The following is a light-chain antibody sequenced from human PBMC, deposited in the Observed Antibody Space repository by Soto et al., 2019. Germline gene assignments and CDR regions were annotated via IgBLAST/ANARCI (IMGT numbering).Light chain of an antibody. V-gene: IGKV3-20*01. CDR3: QLFANSPPRYT. CDR1: RSVSSSY. Sequence: EIVLTQSPGTLSLSPGERATLSCRASRSVSSSYLAWYQQKPGQAPRLLIYGASIRAAGIADRFSGSGSVTDFTLTITRLEPGDFAVYYCQLFANSPPRYTFGQGTKLE. J-gene: IGKJ2*01. CDR2: GAS.